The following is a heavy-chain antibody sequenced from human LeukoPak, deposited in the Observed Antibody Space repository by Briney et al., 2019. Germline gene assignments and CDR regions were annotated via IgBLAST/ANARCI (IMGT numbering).Heavy chain of an antibody. CDR1: GGSISSYY. CDR3: ARQGGLYFSI. CDR2: IFYSGST. V-gene: IGHV4-59*08. J-gene: IGHJ3*02. D-gene: IGHD2-2*02. Sequence: SETLSLTCTVSGGSISSYYWSWIRQPPGKGLEWIGNIFYSGSTNYNPSLKSRVTISVDTAKNQFSLKLSSVTAADTAVYYCARQGGLYFSIWGQRTMATVSS.